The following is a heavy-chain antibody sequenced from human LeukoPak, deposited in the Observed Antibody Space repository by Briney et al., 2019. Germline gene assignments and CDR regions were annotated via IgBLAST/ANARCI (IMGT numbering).Heavy chain of an antibody. CDR1: GGSIISYY. V-gene: IGHV4-59*08. D-gene: IGHD3-10*01. Sequence: SEALSLTCSASGGSIISYYWSWIRQPPGKGLEWIGYVYYTGSTNYNPSLKSRVTISVDTSKNQFSLKLSSVSAADTALYYCARHGEIYYGSGNYGWFDPWGQGTLVTVSS. CDR3: ARHGEIYYGSGNYGWFDP. J-gene: IGHJ5*02. CDR2: VYYTGST.